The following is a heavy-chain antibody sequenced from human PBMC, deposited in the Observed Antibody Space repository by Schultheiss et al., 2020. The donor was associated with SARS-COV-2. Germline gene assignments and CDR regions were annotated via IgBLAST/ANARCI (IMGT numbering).Heavy chain of an antibody. Sequence: SETLSLTCSVSGGSININFYYWGWIRQHPGKGLEWIGYIYYSGSTYYNPSLKSRVTISVDTSKNQFSLKLSSVTAADTAVYYCARGVGSYYDVFDYWGQGTLVTVSS. J-gene: IGHJ4*02. V-gene: IGHV4-31*03. CDR1: GGSININFYY. D-gene: IGHD1-26*01. CDR3: ARGVGSYYDVFDY. CDR2: IYYSGST.